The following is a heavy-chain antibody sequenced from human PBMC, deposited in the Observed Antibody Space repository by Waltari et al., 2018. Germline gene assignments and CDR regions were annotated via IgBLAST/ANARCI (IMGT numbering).Heavy chain of an antibody. V-gene: IGHV3-23*01. CDR1: GXAFSNYX. J-gene: IGHJ5*01. Sequence: EVQLLESXGGLVQPGGSLRLSCXASGXAFSNYXMXWVRQASGKGLEWVSGIRNSGGNTXYGDSVKGRFAIXRDXSRXTXHXQMNGLRAXXTAIXYCTSWRVVAXTGWFDSXGQGTLVTVXS. CDR2: IRNSGGNT. D-gene: IGHD2-2*01. CDR3: TSWRVVAXTGWFDS.